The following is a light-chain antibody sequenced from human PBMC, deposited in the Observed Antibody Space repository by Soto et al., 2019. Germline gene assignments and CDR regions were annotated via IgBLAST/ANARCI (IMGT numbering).Light chain of an antibody. CDR3: QAWGSSTGV. V-gene: IGLV3-1*01. CDR1: KLGDKY. CDR2: QDS. J-gene: IGLJ2*01. Sequence: SYELTQPPSVSVSPGQTASITCSGDKLGDKYACWYQQKPGQSPVLVIYQDSKRPSGIPERFSGSSSGNTATLTISGTQAMDEADYHCQAWGSSTGVFGGGTKLTVL.